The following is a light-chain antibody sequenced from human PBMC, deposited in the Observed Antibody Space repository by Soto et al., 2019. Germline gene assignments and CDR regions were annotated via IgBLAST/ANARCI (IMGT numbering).Light chain of an antibody. Sequence: DTRIPQSPSILSASGRDRVTNDCRSSQTITNWLAWYQEKPGKAPRLLIYDASSLESWVPSRFSGSGSVRECTLTNSRVLTDDFSIFICQQSHSYWVFGEGTKVDIK. CDR2: DAS. V-gene: IGKV1-5*01. CDR1: QTITNW. J-gene: IGKJ1*01. CDR3: QQSHSYWV.